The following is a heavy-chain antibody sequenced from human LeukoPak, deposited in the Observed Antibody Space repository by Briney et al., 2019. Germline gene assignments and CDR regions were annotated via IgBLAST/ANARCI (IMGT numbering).Heavy chain of an antibody. CDR1: GGSFSGYY. Sequence: EPSETLSLTCAVYGGSFSGYYWSWIRQPPGKGLEWIGEINHSGSTNYNPSLKSRVTISVDTSKNQFSLKLSSVTAADTAVYYCPRSDSSGIFWGQGTLVTVSS. CDR3: PRSDSSGIF. D-gene: IGHD6-19*01. V-gene: IGHV4-34*01. CDR2: INHSGST. J-gene: IGHJ4*02.